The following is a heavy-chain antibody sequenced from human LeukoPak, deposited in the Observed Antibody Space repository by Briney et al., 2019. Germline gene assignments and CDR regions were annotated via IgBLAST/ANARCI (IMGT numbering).Heavy chain of an antibody. Sequence: SETLSLTCTVSGGSISGCYWSWIRQPAGKGLEWIGRIYTSGSTNYNPSLKSRVTMSVDTSKNQFSLKLSSVTAADTAVYYCARDGTGDRYYGMDVWGQGTTVTVSS. CDR1: GGSISGCY. J-gene: IGHJ6*02. CDR3: ARDGTGDRYYGMDV. D-gene: IGHD7-27*01. V-gene: IGHV4-4*07. CDR2: IYTSGST.